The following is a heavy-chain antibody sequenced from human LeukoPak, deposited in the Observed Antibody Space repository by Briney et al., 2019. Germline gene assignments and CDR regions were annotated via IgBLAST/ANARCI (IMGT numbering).Heavy chain of an antibody. V-gene: IGHV4-59*01. CDR1: GGSISSYY. Sequence: SETLSLTCTVSGGSISSYYWSWIRQPPGKGLEWIGYIYYSGSTNYNPSLKSRVTISVDTSKNQFSLKLSSVTAADTAVYYCAREPSLMYYYDSSGLLGAFDIWGQGTMVTVSS. J-gene: IGHJ3*02. CDR3: AREPSLMYYYDSSGLLGAFDI. CDR2: IYYSGST. D-gene: IGHD3-22*01.